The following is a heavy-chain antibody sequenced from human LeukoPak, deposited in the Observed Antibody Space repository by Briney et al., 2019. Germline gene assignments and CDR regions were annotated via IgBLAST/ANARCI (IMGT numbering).Heavy chain of an antibody. CDR1: GXTFSSYE. Sequence: PGGSLRLSCAASGXTFSSYELIWVPQAPGKGWEWVSYISNRDTTIYYADSVKGRFTISRDNDKNSLYLQMISLRTEDTAVYYCATPRPLDYWGQGTLVTVSS. V-gene: IGHV3-48*03. J-gene: IGHJ4*01. CDR3: ATPRPLDY. CDR2: ISNRDTTI.